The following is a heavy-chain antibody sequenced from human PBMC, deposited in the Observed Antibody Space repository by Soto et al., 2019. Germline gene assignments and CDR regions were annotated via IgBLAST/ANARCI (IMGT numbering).Heavy chain of an antibody. CDR2: MNQDGSER. V-gene: IGHV3-7*01. CDR1: GFTFSSYW. Sequence: EVQLVESGGCLAQPGGSLRLSCAASGFTFSSYWMHWVRQAPGKGLEWVANMNQDGSERYYVDSAKGRFTVSRDNSKNSLYLQMNSLRAEATAVYYCARSLDDWGQGTTVTVSS. CDR3: ARSLDD. J-gene: IGHJ6*02.